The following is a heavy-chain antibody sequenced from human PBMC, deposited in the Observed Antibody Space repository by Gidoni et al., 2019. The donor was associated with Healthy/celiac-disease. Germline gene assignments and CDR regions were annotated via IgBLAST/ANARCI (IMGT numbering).Heavy chain of an antibody. Sequence: QVQLVQSGAEVKKPGSSVKVSCKASGGTFSSYAIRWVRQARGHGLERMGGIIPIVGTANYAQKFQGRVKITADESTSTAYMELSSLRSEDTAVYYCARDGSQWLVPPGYFQHWGQGTLVTVSS. CDR3: ARDGSQWLVPPGYFQH. V-gene: IGHV1-69*01. CDR1: GGTFSSYA. D-gene: IGHD6-19*01. J-gene: IGHJ1*01. CDR2: IIPIVGTA.